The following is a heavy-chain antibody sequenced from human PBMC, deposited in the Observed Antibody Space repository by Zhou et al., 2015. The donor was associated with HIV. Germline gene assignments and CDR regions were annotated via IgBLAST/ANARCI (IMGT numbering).Heavy chain of an antibody. D-gene: IGHD4-11*01. CDR1: GYTFNTYD. CDR2: IHSNTGNP. V-gene: IGHV7-4-1*01. Sequence: QVQLVQSGAEVKKPGASVKVSCRASGYTFNTYDVNWVRQAPGQGLEWMGWIHSNTGNPTYAQGFAGRFVFTLDTSVSTAYLQIASLTTEDTAVYYCARGTDYRKGSWRGYGIDVWGQGTTVTVSS. CDR3: ARGTDYRKGSWRGYGIDV. J-gene: IGHJ6*02.